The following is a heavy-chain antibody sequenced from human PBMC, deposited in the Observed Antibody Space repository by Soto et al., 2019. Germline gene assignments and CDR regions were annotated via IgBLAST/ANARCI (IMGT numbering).Heavy chain of an antibody. D-gene: IGHD2-15*01. J-gene: IGHJ3*02. CDR2: ISAYNGNT. V-gene: IGHV1-18*01. Sequence: ASVKVSCKASGYTFTSYGISWVRQAPGQGLEWMGWISAYNGNTNYAQKLQGRVTMTTDTSTSTAYMELRSLRSDDTAVYYCARDLGYCGGGSCYGAFDIWGQGTMVTVSS. CDR1: GYTFTSYG. CDR3: ARDLGYCGGGSCYGAFDI.